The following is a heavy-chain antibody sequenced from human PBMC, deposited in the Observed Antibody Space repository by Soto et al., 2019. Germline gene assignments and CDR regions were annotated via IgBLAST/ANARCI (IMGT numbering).Heavy chain of an antibody. CDR1: RGSFSGYY. CDR3: ARGGNYVFHYYGMDV. V-gene: IGHV4-34*01. Sequence: WETLSLTCAVYRGSFSGYYWSWIRQPPGKGLEWIGEINHSGSTNYNPSLKSRVTISVDTSKNQFSLKLSSVTAADTAVYYCARGGNYVFHYYGMDVWGQGTTVTVSS. D-gene: IGHD4-4*01. J-gene: IGHJ6*02. CDR2: INHSGST.